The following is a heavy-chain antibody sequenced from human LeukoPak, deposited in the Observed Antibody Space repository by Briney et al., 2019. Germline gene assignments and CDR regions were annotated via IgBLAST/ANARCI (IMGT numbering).Heavy chain of an antibody. CDR2: ISGSGGRT. CDR3: AKEYYYGSGTYYNVDY. D-gene: IGHD3-10*01. V-gene: IGHV3-23*01. CDR1: GFTFSNYA. Sequence: GGSLRLSCAASGFTFSNYAMSWVRQAPGKGLEWVSAISGSGGRTYYADSVKGRFTLSRDNSKNTLYLQMNSLRAEVTAVYYCAKEYYYGSGTYYNVDYWGQGTLVTVSS. J-gene: IGHJ4*02.